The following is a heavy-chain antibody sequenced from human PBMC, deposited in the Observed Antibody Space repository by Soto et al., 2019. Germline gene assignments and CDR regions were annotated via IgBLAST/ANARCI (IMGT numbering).Heavy chain of an antibody. Sequence: QVQLVESGGGVVQPGRSLRLSCAASGFTFSSYGMHWVRQAPGKGLEWVAVIWYDGSNKYYAESVKGRFTSSRDNSKNTVFLQMHRLRAEDTAVYYCAIDQSRSWYYFDSWGQGTLVTVSS. CDR1: GFTFSSYG. D-gene: IGHD6-13*01. CDR3: AIDQSRSWYYFDS. CDR2: IWYDGSNK. V-gene: IGHV3-33*01. J-gene: IGHJ4*02.